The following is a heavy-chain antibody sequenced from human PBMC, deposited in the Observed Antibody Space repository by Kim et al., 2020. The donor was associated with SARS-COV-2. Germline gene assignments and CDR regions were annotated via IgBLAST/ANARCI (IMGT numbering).Heavy chain of an antibody. D-gene: IGHD3-16*01. CDR3: ATVGGRRLIKDY. Sequence: IYAQKFQGRVTMTEDTSTDTAYMELSSLRSEDTAVYYCATVGGRRLIKDYWGQGTLVTVSS. J-gene: IGHJ4*02. V-gene: IGHV1-24*01.